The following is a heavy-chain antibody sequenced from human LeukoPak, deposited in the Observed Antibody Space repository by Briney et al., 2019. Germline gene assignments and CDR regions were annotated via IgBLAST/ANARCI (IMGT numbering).Heavy chain of an antibody. J-gene: IGHJ4*02. CDR1: GGTFSSYA. CDR3: ARSWAYYYDSSSYYPPFDY. CDR2: IIPIFGTA. Sequence: SVKVSCKASGGTFSSYAISWVRQAPGQGLEWMGGIIPIFGTANYAQKFQGRVTITADKSTSTAYMELSSLRSEDTAVYYCARSWAYYYDSSSYYPPFDYWGQGTLVTVSS. V-gene: IGHV1-69*06. D-gene: IGHD3-22*01.